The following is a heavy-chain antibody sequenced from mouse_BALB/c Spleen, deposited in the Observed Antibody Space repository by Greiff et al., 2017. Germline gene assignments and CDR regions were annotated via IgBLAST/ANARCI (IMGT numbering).Heavy chain of an antibody. CDR2: ISSGSSTI. D-gene: IGHD4-1*01. J-gene: IGHJ1*01. CDR3: ARSTDWDDWYFDV. V-gene: IGHV5-17*02. CDR1: GFTFSSFG. Sequence: EVQLQESGGGLVQPGGSRKLSCAASGFTFSSFGMHWVRQAPEKGLEWVAYISSGSSTIYYADTVKGRFTISRDNPKNTLFLQMTSLRSEDTAMYYCARSTDWDDWYFDVWGAGTTVTVSS.